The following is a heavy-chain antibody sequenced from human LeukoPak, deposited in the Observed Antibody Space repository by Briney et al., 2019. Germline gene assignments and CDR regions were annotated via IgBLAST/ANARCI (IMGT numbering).Heavy chain of an antibody. Sequence: SETLSLTCAVSGYSISSGYYWGWIRQPPGKGLEWIGSIYHSGSTYYNPSLKSRVTISVDTSKNQFSLKLSSVTAADTAVYYCARDKESVSSSWYYYGMDVWGKGTTVTVSS. CDR3: ARDKESVSSSWYYYGMDV. V-gene: IGHV4-38-2*02. D-gene: IGHD6-13*01. CDR2: IYHSGST. J-gene: IGHJ6*04. CDR1: GYSISSGYY.